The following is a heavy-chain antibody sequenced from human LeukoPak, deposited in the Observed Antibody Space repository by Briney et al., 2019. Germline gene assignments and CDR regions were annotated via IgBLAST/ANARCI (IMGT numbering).Heavy chain of an antibody. Sequence: PGGSLRLSCAASGFTFSGYWMSWVRQAPGKGLEWVGHIKSKTDGGTTDYAAPVKGRFTISRDDSKNTLYLQMNSLKIEDTAVYYCTTGTWIQLWLADFWGQGTLVTVSS. J-gene: IGHJ4*02. CDR2: IKSKTDGGTT. D-gene: IGHD5-18*01. V-gene: IGHV3-15*01. CDR3: TTGTWIQLWLADF. CDR1: GFTFSGYW.